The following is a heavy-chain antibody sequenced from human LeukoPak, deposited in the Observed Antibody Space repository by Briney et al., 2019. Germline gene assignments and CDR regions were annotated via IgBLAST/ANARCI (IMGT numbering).Heavy chain of an antibody. CDR1: GFTFDDYA. CDR2: ISWNSGSI. Sequence: PGGSLRLSCAASGFTFDDYAMHWVRQAPGKGLEWVSGISWNSGSIGYADSVKGRFTISRDNAKNSLYLQMNSLRAEDTALYYCAKDTVGDFWSGYYSYYFDYWGQGTLVTVSS. D-gene: IGHD3-3*01. V-gene: IGHV3-9*01. J-gene: IGHJ4*02. CDR3: AKDTVGDFWSGYYSYYFDY.